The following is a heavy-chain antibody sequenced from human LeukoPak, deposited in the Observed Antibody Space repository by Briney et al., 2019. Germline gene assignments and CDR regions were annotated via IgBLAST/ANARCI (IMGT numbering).Heavy chain of an antibody. CDR1: GYTFTGYY. V-gene: IGHV1-2*02. CDR3: ARATAENDY. D-gene: IGHD1-14*01. CDR2: INPKTGGT. Sequence: ASVKVSCKASGYTFTGYYMHWVRQAPGQGLEWMGWINPKTGGTSYAQKFQGRVTMTRDTSISTVNMELSRLTSDDTAVYYCARATAENDYWGQGTLVTVSS. J-gene: IGHJ4*02.